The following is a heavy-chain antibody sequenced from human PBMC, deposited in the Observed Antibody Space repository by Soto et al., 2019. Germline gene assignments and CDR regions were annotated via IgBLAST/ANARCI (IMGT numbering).Heavy chain of an antibody. J-gene: IGHJ5*02. CDR1: GYTFTDYY. CDR3: ARDATLPLFVRFDP. Sequence: QVQLVQSGADVKKPGASVKVSCTASGYTFTDYYMHWVRQAPGQGLEWMGWINPNSGDTDFAQKFQGRVTMTTDTSLKTAYMELSGLSSDDTAVYYCARDATLPLFVRFDPWGQGTLVTVSS. V-gene: IGHV1-2*02. D-gene: IGHD2-15*01. CDR2: INPNSGDT.